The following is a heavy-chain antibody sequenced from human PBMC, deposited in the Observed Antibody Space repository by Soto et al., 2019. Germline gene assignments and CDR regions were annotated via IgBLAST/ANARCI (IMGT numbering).Heavy chain of an antibody. CDR2: ISANDVGT. V-gene: IGHV3-23*01. J-gene: IGHJ4*02. Sequence: EVQLLESGGGVVQPGGSLRLSCEASGFTLRNYAMTWIRQAPGEGLEWVSLISANDVGTYYAESVKTRFTISTDQSRNTVYLQMDSLRADDTAIYYCAKAKNDYNWDNRPPFDYWGQGTLVTVSS. CDR1: GFTLRNYA. D-gene: IGHD1-20*01. CDR3: AKAKNDYNWDNRPPFDY.